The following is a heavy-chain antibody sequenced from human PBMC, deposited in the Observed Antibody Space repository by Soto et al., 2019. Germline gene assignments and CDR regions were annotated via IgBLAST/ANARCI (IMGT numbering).Heavy chain of an antibody. V-gene: IGHV3-23*01. J-gene: IGHJ4*02. CDR1: GFTFSSCA. D-gene: IGHD2-15*01. CDR2: ISGSGGST. Sequence: PGGSLRLSCAASGFTFSSCAMSWVRQAPGKGLEWVSAISGSGGSTYYADSVKGRFTMSRDNSKNTLHLQTNSLRAEDTAVYYCAKGVYCSGGSCTFDYWGQGALVTVSS. CDR3: AKGVYCSGGSCTFDY.